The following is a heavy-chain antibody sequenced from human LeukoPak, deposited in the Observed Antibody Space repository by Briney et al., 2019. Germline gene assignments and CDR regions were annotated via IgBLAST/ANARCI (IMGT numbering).Heavy chain of an antibody. J-gene: IGHJ4*02. CDR2: IYYSGST. V-gene: IGHV4-34*01. CDR1: GGSFSGYY. CDR3: ARETYSSSWSFDY. Sequence: SETLSLTCAVYGGSFSGYYWSWIRQPPGKGLEWIGSIYYSGSTYYNPSLKSRVTISVDTSKNQFSLELSSVTAADTAVYYCARETYSSSWSFDYWGQGTLVTVSS. D-gene: IGHD6-13*01.